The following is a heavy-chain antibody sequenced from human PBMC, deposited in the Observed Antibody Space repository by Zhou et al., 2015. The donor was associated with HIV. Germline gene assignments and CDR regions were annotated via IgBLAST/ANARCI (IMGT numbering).Heavy chain of an antibody. D-gene: IGHD3-22*01. CDR3: ARGQTYYYDKRGHYKNWYFDL. CDR1: GYTFTSYD. V-gene: IGHV1-8*01. Sequence: QVQLVQPGADVKEPGASVKVSCKASGYTFTSYDINWVRQAPGQGLEWMGWMNPNSGNTGYAQKFQGRVTMTRDTSISTAYMELNSLRSDDTAVYYCARGQTYYYDKRGHYKNWYFDLWGRGTLVTVSS. J-gene: IGHJ2*01. CDR2: MNPNSGNT.